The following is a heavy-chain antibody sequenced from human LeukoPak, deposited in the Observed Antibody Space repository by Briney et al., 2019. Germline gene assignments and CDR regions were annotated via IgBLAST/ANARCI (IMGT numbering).Heavy chain of an antibody. D-gene: IGHD3-22*01. CDR1: GYTFTGYY. CDR3: ARDEDDSSGYSSDDY. V-gene: IGHV1-2*02. Sequence: GASVKVSCKASGYTFTGYYMHWVRQAPGQGLEWMGWINPNSGDTNYAQKFQGRVTMTRDTSISTAYMELRSLRSDDTAVYYCARDEDDSSGYSSDDYWGQGTLVTVSS. J-gene: IGHJ4*02. CDR2: INPNSGDT.